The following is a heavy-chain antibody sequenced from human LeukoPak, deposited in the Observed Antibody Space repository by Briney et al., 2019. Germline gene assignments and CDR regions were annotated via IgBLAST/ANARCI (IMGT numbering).Heavy chain of an antibody. CDR2: IYYSGST. CDR1: GGSISSHY. J-gene: IGHJ3*02. D-gene: IGHD6-13*01. CDR3: ARWGSSWYKGAFDI. V-gene: IGHV4-59*11. Sequence: SETLSLTCTVSGGSISSHYWSWIRQPPGKGLEWIGYIYYSGSTNYNPSLKSRVTISVDTSKNQFSLKLSSVTAADTAVYYCARWGSSWYKGAFDIWGQGTMVTVSS.